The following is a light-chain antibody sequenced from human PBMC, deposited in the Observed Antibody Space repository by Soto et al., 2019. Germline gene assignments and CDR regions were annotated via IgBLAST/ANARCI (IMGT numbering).Light chain of an antibody. Sequence: DIQMTQSPSSLSASVGDRVTITCQASQDISHYLNWYQQKPGKDPKLLIYDASNLETAVPSRFSGSGSGTDFTFTISSLEPEDIATYYCQQYDNLPLTFGPGTKVDIK. J-gene: IGKJ3*01. CDR2: DAS. CDR1: QDISHY. CDR3: QQYDNLPLT. V-gene: IGKV1-33*01.